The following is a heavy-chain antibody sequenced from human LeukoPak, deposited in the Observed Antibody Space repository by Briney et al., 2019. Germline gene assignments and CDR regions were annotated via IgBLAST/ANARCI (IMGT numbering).Heavy chain of an antibody. V-gene: IGHV4-38-2*02. D-gene: IGHD5-24*01. J-gene: IGHJ4*02. CDR3: ARGWLQFDY. CDR2: IYHSGST. Sequence: PSETLSLTCTVSGYSISSGYFWGWIRQPPGKGLEWIGSIYHSGSTSYNPSLKSRLTISVDTSKNQFSLKLSSVTAADTAVYYCARGWLQFDYWGQGTLVTVSS. CDR1: GYSISSGYF.